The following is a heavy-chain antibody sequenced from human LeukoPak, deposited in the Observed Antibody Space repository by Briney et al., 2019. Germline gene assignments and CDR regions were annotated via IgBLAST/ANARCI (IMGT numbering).Heavy chain of an antibody. J-gene: IGHJ5*02. CDR2: IIPIFGTA. Sequence: SVKVSCTASGGTFSSYAISWVRQAPGQGLEWMGGIIPIFGTANYAQKFQGRVTITADESTSTAYMELSSLRSEDTAVYYCARLVGATPGNWFDPWGQGTLVTVSS. V-gene: IGHV1-69*01. CDR1: GGTFSSYA. CDR3: ARLVGATPGNWFDP. D-gene: IGHD1-26*01.